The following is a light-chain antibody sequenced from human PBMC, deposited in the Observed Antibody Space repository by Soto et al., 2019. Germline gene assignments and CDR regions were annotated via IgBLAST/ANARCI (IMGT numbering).Light chain of an antibody. V-gene: IGLV3-21*04. CDR3: QVYDRSSELVV. Sequence: SYELAQPPSVSVAPGKTATITCGGNDIGTKSAHWYQQKPGQAPVLVISYDRDRPSGIPERFSGSNSGHTATLTISRVEAGDEADYYWQVYDRSSELVVFGGGTKLTVL. CDR1: DIGTKS. CDR2: YDR. J-gene: IGLJ2*01.